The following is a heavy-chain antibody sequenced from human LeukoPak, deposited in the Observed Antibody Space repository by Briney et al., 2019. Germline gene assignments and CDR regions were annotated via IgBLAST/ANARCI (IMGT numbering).Heavy chain of an antibody. CDR3: ATGQAVAGAFDI. J-gene: IGHJ3*02. CDR1: GYTFTSYG. V-gene: IGHV1-18*01. D-gene: IGHD6-19*01. Sequence: ASVKVSCKASGYTFTSYGISWVRQAPGQGLEWMGWISAYNGNTDYAQKLQGRVTMTTDTSTSTAYMELRSLRSDDTAVYYCATGQAVAGAFDIWGQGTMVTVSS. CDR2: ISAYNGNT.